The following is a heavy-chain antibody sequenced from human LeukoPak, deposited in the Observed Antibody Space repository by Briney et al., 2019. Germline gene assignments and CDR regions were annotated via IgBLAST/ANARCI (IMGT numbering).Heavy chain of an antibody. CDR3: ARDGYPFDL. Sequence: GGSLRLSCAASGFTFSSYSMSWVRQAPGKGLEWVANIKQDGSERYYVDSVKGRFTISRDNAKNSLYLQMSSLRVEDTAVYYCARDGYPFDLWGRGILVTVSS. CDR2: IKQDGSER. V-gene: IGHV3-7*04. D-gene: IGHD2-2*03. J-gene: IGHJ2*01. CDR1: GFTFSSYS.